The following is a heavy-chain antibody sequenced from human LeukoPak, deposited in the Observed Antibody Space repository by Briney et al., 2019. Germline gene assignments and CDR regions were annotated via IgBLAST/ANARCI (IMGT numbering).Heavy chain of an antibody. J-gene: IGHJ4*02. CDR3: AKFSGDGYNYRIDY. Sequence: PGGSLRLSCAASGFTFSSYAMSWVRQAPGKGLEWVSAISGSGGSTYYADSVKGRFAISRDNAKNTLHLQMNSLRAEDTAVYYCAKFSGDGYNYRIDYWGQGTLVTVSS. D-gene: IGHD5-24*01. CDR2: ISGSGGST. CDR1: GFTFSSYA. V-gene: IGHV3-23*01.